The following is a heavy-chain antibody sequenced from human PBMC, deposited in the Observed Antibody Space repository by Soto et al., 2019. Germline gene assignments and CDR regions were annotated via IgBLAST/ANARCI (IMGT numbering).Heavy chain of an antibody. CDR1: GFIFSSYG. D-gene: IGHD4-17*01. CDR2: IWYDGTNK. V-gene: IGHV3-33*01. Sequence: QVQLVESGGGVVQPGRSLRLSCATSGFIFSSYGMHWVRQGPGKGLEWMTVIWYDGTNKYYADSVNGRFTISRDDSKNTLHLQMNSLRAEDTAVYYCARGPMTTVTTWGDWYFDLWGRGTLVTVSS. J-gene: IGHJ2*01. CDR3: ARGPMTTVTTWGDWYFDL.